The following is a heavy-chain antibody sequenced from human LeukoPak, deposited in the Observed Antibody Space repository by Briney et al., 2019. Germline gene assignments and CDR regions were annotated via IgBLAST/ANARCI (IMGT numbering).Heavy chain of an antibody. Sequence: ASVKVSCRASGYTFTSYYMHWVRQAPEQGLEWMGIINPSGGSTSYAQKFQGRVTMTRDMSTSTVYMELSSLRSEDTAVYYCARGGIVGATWDFPDYWGQGTLVTVSS. CDR1: GYTFTSYY. CDR3: ARGGIVGATWDFPDY. J-gene: IGHJ4*02. V-gene: IGHV1-46*01. D-gene: IGHD1-26*01. CDR2: INPSGGST.